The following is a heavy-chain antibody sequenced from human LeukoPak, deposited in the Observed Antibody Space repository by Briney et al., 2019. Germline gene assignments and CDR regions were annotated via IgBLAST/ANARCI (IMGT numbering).Heavy chain of an antibody. J-gene: IGHJ5*02. CDR2: ISGSGGST. D-gene: IGHD3-3*01. CDR3: ANMNDFWSGSVWFDP. Sequence: PGGSLRLSCAASGFTFSSYAMSWVRQAPGKGLEWVSAISGSGGSTYYADSVKGRFTISRDNSKNTLYLQMNSLRAEDTAVYYCANMNDFWSGSVWFDPWGQGTLVTVSS. V-gene: IGHV3-23*01. CDR1: GFTFSSYA.